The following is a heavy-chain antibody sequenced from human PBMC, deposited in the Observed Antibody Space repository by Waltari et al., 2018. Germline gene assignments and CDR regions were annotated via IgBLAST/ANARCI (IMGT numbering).Heavy chain of an antibody. CDR1: GGSFSGYY. D-gene: IGHD5-12*01. J-gene: IGHJ4*02. V-gene: IGHV4-34*01. CDR3: ATSGNKMATIDY. CDR2: INHSGST. Sequence: QVQLQQWGAGLLKPSETLSLTCAVYGGSFSGYYWSWIRQPPGKGLEWIGEINHSGSTNYNPSLRSRVTISVDTSKNQFSLKLSSVTAADTAVYYCATSGNKMATIDYWDQGTLVTVSS.